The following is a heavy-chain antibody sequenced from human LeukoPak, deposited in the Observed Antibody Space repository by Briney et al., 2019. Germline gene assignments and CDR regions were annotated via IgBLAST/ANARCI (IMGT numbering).Heavy chain of an antibody. Sequence: GGSLRLSCVASGFTFSNYWMSWVRQAPGKGLEWVANIQKDGSEKHYVASVEGRFTISRDNAENSLYLQMNSLRAEDTAVYYCAREPLYCSGGSCYSDYWGQGALVTVSS. CDR3: AREPLYCSGGSCYSDY. J-gene: IGHJ4*02. CDR1: GFTFSNYW. D-gene: IGHD2-15*01. CDR2: IQKDGSEK. V-gene: IGHV3-7*01.